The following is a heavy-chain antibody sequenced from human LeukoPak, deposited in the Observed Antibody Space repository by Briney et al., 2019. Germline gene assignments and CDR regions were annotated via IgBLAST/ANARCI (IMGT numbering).Heavy chain of an antibody. Sequence: GGSLRLSCAASGFIFSSYWMSWVRQAPGKGLEWVANIKQDGSVKYYVDSVKGRFTISRDNAKNSLFLQMNSLRAEDTAVYFCAKSTRAVMAMMDVWGKGTTVTVSS. CDR3: AKSTRAVMAMMDV. V-gene: IGHV3-7*01. CDR1: GFIFSSYW. CDR2: IKQDGSVK. D-gene: IGHD3-16*01. J-gene: IGHJ6*04.